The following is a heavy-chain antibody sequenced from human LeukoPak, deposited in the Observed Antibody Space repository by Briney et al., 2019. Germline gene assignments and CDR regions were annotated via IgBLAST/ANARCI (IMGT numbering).Heavy chain of an antibody. CDR1: GFTFSSYG. V-gene: IGHV3-30*03. D-gene: IGHD3-22*01. J-gene: IGHJ4*02. CDR3: ARGGVVTITTLDY. CDR2: ISYDGSNK. Sequence: HPGGSLRLSCAASGFTFSSYGMHWVRQAPGKGLEWVAVISYDGSNKYYADSVKGRFTISRDNSKNTLYLQMNSLRAEDTAVYYCARGGVVTITTLDYWGQGTLVTVSS.